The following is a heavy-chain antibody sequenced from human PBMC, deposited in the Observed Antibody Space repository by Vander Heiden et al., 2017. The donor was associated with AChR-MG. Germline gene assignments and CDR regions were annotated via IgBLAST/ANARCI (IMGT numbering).Heavy chain of an antibody. J-gene: IGHJ4*02. D-gene: IGHD6-19*01. CDR3: ARQPPRLVGIDY. Sequence: VQLKESGPGLVKPSETLSLTCTVSGGSVSSGTYYWSWSRQPPGKGLEWIGYIYYSGSTNYNPSLKSRVTISSDTPKNQFSLKLSSVTAADTAVYYCARQPPRLVGIDYWGQGTLVTVSS. V-gene: IGHV4-61*01. CDR1: GGSVSSGTYY. CDR2: IYYSGST.